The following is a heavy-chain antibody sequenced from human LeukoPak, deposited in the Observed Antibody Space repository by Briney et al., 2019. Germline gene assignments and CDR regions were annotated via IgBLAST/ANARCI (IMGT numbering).Heavy chain of an antibody. CDR3: ARRHNYYDSSGYLGY. CDR1: GGSFSGYY. J-gene: IGHJ4*02. CDR2: INHSGST. Sequence: SETLSLTCAVYGGSFSGYYWSWIRQPPGKGLEWIGEINHSGSTNYNPSLKSRVTISVDTSKNQFSLKLSSVTAADTAVYYCARRHNYYDSSGYLGYWGQGTLVTVSS. D-gene: IGHD3-22*01. V-gene: IGHV4-34*01.